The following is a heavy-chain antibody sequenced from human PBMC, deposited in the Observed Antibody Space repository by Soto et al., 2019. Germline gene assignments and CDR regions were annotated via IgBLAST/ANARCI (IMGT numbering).Heavy chain of an antibody. Sequence: QLQESGPGLVKPSETLSLTCTVSGGSISSSFFYWGWIRQSPGKELEWLGNINWSGSTYYHPTLEARVTISVAKSKNQFSLKVSSVTATDTAVYYCAESLSGYGNWFDPWGQGTLVTVSS. V-gene: IGHV4-39*01. D-gene: IGHD6-25*01. CDR1: GGSISSSFFY. J-gene: IGHJ5*02. CDR3: AESLSGYGNWFDP. CDR2: INWSGST.